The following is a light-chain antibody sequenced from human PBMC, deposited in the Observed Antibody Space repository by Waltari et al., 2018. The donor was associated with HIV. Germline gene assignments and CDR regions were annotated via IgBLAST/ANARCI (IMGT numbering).Light chain of an antibody. CDR2: DNN. CDR1: SPNIGNNY. V-gene: IGLV1-51*01. J-gene: IGLJ2*01. CDR3: GTWDSSLSAGGV. Sequence: SVLTQPPSVSAAPGQKVTISCSGSSPNIGNNYVTWYQQLPGTAPKLLIYDNNKRPSGIPNRFSGSKSGTSATLGITGLQTGDEADYYCGTWDSSLSAGGVFGGGTKLTVL.